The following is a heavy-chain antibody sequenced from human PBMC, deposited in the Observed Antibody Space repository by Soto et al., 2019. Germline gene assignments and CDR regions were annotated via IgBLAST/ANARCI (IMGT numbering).Heavy chain of an antibody. CDR2: IIPIFGTA. CDR1: GGTFSSYA. Sequence: AVKVSCKASGGTFSSYAISWVRQAPGQGLEWMGGIIPIFGTANYAQKFQGRVTITADESTSTAYMELSSLRSEDTAVYYCARTPYYYYYGMDVWGQGPTVTVS. J-gene: IGHJ6*02. CDR3: ARTPYYYYYGMDV. V-gene: IGHV1-69*13.